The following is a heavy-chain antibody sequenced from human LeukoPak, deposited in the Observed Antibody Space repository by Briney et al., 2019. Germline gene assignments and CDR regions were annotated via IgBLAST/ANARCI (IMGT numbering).Heavy chain of an antibody. CDR3: ARSPRGYSYGYPTYYYYYMDV. CDR1: GGSISSYY. J-gene: IGHJ6*03. CDR2: IYYSGST. V-gene: IGHV4-59*08. Sequence: SETLSLTCTVSGGSISSYYWSWIRQPPGKGLEWIGYIYYSGSTNYNPSLKSRVTISVDTSKNQFSLKLSSVTAADTAVYYCARSPRGYSYGYPTYYYYYMDVWGKGTTVTVSS. D-gene: IGHD5-18*01.